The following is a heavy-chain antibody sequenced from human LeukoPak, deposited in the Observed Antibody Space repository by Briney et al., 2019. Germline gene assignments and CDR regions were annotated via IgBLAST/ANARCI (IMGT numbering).Heavy chain of an antibody. J-gene: IGHJ3*02. CDR1: GYSVTRYW. V-gene: IGHV5-51*01. Sequence: GESLKISCKGSGYSVTRYWIGWVRQMPGKGLEWMGIIYPGDSDTRYSPSFQGQVTISADKSISTAYLQWSSLKASDTAMYYCARHSYDSSGHWDAFDIWGQGTMVTVSS. CDR2: IYPGDSDT. CDR3: ARHSYDSSGHWDAFDI. D-gene: IGHD3-22*01.